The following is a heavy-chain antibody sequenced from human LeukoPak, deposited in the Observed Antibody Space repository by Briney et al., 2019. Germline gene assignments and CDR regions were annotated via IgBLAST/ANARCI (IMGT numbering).Heavy chain of an antibody. Sequence: QPGGPLRLSCAVSGITLSNYAMTWVRQAPGKGLEWVAGISGSGGGTNYADSVKGRFTISRDNSKNTLYLQMNNLRVDDTAVYFCAKRGVVIRVILVGFHKEAYYFDSWGQGALVTVSS. D-gene: IGHD3-22*01. CDR1: GITLSNYA. CDR3: AKRGVVIRVILVGFHKEAYYFDS. J-gene: IGHJ4*02. V-gene: IGHV3-23*01. CDR2: ISGSGGGT.